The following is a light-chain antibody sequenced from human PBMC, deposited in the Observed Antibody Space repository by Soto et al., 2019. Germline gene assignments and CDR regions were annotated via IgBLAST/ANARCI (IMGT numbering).Light chain of an antibody. Sequence: EIVLKQSPVAMSVSPGERPILSNRASQNISRSLAWYQQKPGQGPSLLIYGTSTRAGGVPARFSGGGSGTEFTLTIYGLQSEDFEVYYCHQYNDWPRTFAEGTKVDIK. CDR2: GTS. V-gene: IGKV3-15*01. CDR1: QNISRS. CDR3: HQYNDWPRT. J-gene: IGKJ4*02.